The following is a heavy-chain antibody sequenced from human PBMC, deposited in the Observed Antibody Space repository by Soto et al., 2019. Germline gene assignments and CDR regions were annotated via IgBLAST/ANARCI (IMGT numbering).Heavy chain of an antibody. J-gene: IGHJ6*02. CDR3: ARVGELHDYYYGMDV. CDR2: IIPTFGTA. V-gene: IGHV1-69*13. CDR1: GGTFSSYA. D-gene: IGHD1-7*01. Sequence: SVKVSCKASGGTFSSYAISWVRQAPGQGLEWMGGIIPTFGTANYAQKFQGRVTITADESTSTAYMELSSLRSEDTAVYYCARVGELHDYYYGMDVWGQGTTVTVSS.